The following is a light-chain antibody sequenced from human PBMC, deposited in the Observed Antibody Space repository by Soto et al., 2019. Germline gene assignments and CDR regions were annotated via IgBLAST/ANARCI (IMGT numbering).Light chain of an antibody. V-gene: IGLV2-14*01. CDR3: ASYTISSTPLYV. Sequence: HSALTQPASVSGSPGQSITISCTGTSSDVGASNYVSWYQQYPGMAPKLMIYDVSNRPSGVSNRFSGSKSGNTASLTISGLQAEDEADYYCASYTISSTPLYVFGTGTKVTVL. CDR1: SSDVGASNY. J-gene: IGLJ1*01. CDR2: DVS.